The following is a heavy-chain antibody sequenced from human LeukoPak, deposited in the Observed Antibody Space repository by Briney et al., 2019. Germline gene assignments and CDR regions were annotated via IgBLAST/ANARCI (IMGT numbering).Heavy chain of an antibody. D-gene: IGHD5-18*01. J-gene: IGHJ6*03. Sequence: PGGSLRLSCAASGFTFSSYAMSWVRQAPGKGLEWVSAISGSGGSTYYADSVKGRFTISRDNSKNTLYLQMNSLRAEDTAVYYCAREAVDTAMVEIFGYYYYMDVWGKGTTVTVSS. V-gene: IGHV3-23*01. CDR1: GFTFSSYA. CDR3: AREAVDTAMVEIFGYYYYMDV. CDR2: ISGSGGST.